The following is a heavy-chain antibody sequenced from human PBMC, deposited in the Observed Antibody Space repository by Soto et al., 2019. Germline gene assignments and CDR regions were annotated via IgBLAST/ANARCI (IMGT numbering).Heavy chain of an antibody. D-gene: IGHD3-16*01. CDR1: GASMNDYY. Sequence: WETLSLTGTVSGASMNDYYGSWIRQSPGKGLEHIGYLHYSGSANYNPSLKSRVTISMDTSKNQFSLRLSSVTAADTAIYYCARSGHIFAGVFWGQGILVTVSS. CDR3: ARSGHIFAGVF. V-gene: IGHV4-59*01. J-gene: IGHJ4*02. CDR2: LHYSGSA.